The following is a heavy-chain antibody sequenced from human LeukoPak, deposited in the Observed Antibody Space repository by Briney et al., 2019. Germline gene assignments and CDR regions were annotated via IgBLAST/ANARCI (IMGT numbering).Heavy chain of an antibody. J-gene: IGHJ4*02. V-gene: IGHV3-48*03. Sequence: PGGSLRLSCAASGFTFSSYEMNWVRQAPGKGLEWVSYISSSGSTIYYADSVKGRFTISRDNAKNSLYLQTNSLRAEDTAVYYCARGGYSYGFDYWGQGTLVTVSS. CDR3: ARGGYSYGFDY. CDR2: ISSSGSTI. CDR1: GFTFSSYE. D-gene: IGHD5-18*01.